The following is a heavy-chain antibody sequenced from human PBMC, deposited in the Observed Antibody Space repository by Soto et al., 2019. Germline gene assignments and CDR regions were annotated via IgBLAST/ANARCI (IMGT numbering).Heavy chain of an antibody. J-gene: IGHJ4*02. CDR1: GGSIGSSSYY. V-gene: IGHV4-39*01. CDR2: IYYSGST. Sequence: PSQTLCLTWSVAGGSIGSSSYYWGWIRQPPGKGLEWIGSIYYSGSTYYNPSLKSRVTISVDTSKNQFSLKLSSVTAADTAVYYCAITYYYDSSGYYLSDYWRQGTLVTVSS. D-gene: IGHD3-22*01. CDR3: AITYYYDSSGYYLSDY.